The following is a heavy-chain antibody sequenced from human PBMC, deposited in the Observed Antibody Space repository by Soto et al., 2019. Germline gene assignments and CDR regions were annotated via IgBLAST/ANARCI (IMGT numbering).Heavy chain of an antibody. CDR3: ARCYRFGGYYFEY. CDR1: GVSISSGDYY. D-gene: IGHD3-16*02. V-gene: IGHV4-30-4*01. Sequence: SETLSLTCTFSGVSISSGDYYCSWIRQPPGKGLEWIGYIYYSGSTYYNPSLKSRVTISVDTSKNQFSLKLSSVTAADTAVYYCARCYRFGGYYFEYLGQGT. CDR2: IYYSGST. J-gene: IGHJ4*02.